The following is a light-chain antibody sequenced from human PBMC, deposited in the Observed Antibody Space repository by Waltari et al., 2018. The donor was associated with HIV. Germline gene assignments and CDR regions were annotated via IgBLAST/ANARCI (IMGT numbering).Light chain of an antibody. Sequence: QSALTQPASASGPPGQSIPIPCTATSSPDGSYKHLSWYQQHPGKAPKLIIYEVSKRPSGVSNRFSGSTSGNTASLTISGLQAEDEADYYCCSYAGTSTVVFGGGTKLTVL. CDR1: SSPDGSYKH. CDR3: CSYAGTSTVV. J-gene: IGLJ2*01. V-gene: IGLV2-23*02. CDR2: EVS.